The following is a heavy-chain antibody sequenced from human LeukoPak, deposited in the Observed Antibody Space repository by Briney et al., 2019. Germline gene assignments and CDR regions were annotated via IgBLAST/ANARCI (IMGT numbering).Heavy chain of an antibody. Sequence: GGSLRLSCAASGFTVSDNYISWVRQAPGKGLKWVSVTYVSGNTYYADSVKGRFSISRDASKNTLYLQMNSLRAEDSAMYYCAREVGSWGQGTLVTVSS. CDR2: TYVSGNT. D-gene: IGHD1-26*01. V-gene: IGHV3-66*01. J-gene: IGHJ5*02. CDR1: GFTVSDNY. CDR3: AREVGS.